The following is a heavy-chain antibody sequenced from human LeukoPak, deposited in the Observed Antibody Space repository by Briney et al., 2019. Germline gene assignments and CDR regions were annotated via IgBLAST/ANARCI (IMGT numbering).Heavy chain of an antibody. CDR3: ASSSWGTMVRGVKPGFDY. V-gene: IGHV4-61*02. CDR2: IYTSGST. Sequence: NASETLSLTCTVSGGSISSGSYYWSWIRQPAGKGLEWIGRIYTSGSTNYNPPLKSRVTISVDTSKNQFSLKLSSVTAADTAVYYCASSSWGTMVRGVKPGFDYWGQGTLVTVSS. CDR1: GGSISSGSYY. J-gene: IGHJ4*02. D-gene: IGHD3-10*01.